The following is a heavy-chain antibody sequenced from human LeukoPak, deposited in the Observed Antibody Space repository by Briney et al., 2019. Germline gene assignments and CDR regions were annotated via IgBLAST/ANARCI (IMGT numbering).Heavy chain of an antibody. J-gene: IGHJ6*02. Sequence: GGSLRLSCAASGFIVSSKYMSWVRQAPGKGLEWVSAVYSNDNTYYADPVKGRFTISRDNSKNTLYLQMNNLRAEDTAVYYCAKFLGDYYYYYGMDVWGQGTTVTVSS. CDR1: GFIVSSKY. D-gene: IGHD3-3*01. CDR2: VYSNDNT. CDR3: AKFLGDYYYYYGMDV. V-gene: IGHV3-53*01.